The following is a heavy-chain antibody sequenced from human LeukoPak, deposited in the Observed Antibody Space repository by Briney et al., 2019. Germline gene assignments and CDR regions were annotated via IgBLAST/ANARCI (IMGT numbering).Heavy chain of an antibody. J-gene: IGHJ3*02. CDR1: GGSISSSSYY. Sequence: PSETLSLTCTVSGGSISSSSYYWGWIRQPPGKGLEWIGSIYYSGSTYYNPSLKSRVTISVDTSKNQFSLKLSSVTAADTAVYYCARDVTALRFDAFDIWGQGTMVTVSS. D-gene: IGHD3-16*01. CDR2: IYYSGST. V-gene: IGHV4-39*07. CDR3: ARDVTALRFDAFDI.